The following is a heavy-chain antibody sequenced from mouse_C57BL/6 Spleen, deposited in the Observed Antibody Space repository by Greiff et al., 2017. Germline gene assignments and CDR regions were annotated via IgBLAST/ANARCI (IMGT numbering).Heavy chain of an antibody. CDR1: GYTLTSYW. D-gene: IGHD1-1*01. CDR2: IYPGSGST. V-gene: IGHV1-55*01. J-gene: IGHJ2*01. CDR3: ARITTVQYYFDY. Sequence: QVQLQQPGAELVQPGASVKMSCKASGYTLTSYWITWVKQRPGQGLEWIGDIYPGSGSTNYNEKFKSKATLTVDTSSSTAYMQLSSLTSEDSAVYYCARITTVQYYFDYWGQGTTLTVSS.